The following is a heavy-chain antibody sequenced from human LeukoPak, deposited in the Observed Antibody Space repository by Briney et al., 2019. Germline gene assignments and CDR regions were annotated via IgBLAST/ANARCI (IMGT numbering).Heavy chain of an antibody. V-gene: IGHV3-53*01. Sequence: GGSLRLSCAASGFTVSSNYMSWVRQAPGKGLEWVSVIYSGGSTYYADSVKGRFTISRDNSKNTLYLQMNSLRAEDTAVYYCARPYYDILTGYDYYYGMDVWSQGTTVTVSS. CDR3: ARPYYDILTGYDYYYGMDV. J-gene: IGHJ6*02. D-gene: IGHD3-9*01. CDR2: IYSGGST. CDR1: GFTVSSNY.